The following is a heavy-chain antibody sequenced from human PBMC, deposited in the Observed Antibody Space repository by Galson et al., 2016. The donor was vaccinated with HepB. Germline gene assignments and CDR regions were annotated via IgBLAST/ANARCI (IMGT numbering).Heavy chain of an antibody. CDR1: GVTVSNTY. J-gene: IGHJ4*02. CDR3: ARSGYNSGYLDS. CDR2: IYASGDK. D-gene: IGHD5-18*01. Sequence: SLRLSCAASGVTVSNTYMTWFRQTPGMGLEWLSVIYASGDKYYTDSVKGRFTISRDNSKNTLYLQMNNLRAEDTTVYYCARSGYNSGYLDSWGQGTQVTVSS. V-gene: IGHV3-53*01.